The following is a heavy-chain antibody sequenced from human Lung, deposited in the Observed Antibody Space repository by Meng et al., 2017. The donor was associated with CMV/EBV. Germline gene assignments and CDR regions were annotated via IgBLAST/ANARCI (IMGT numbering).Heavy chain of an antibody. CDR1: EFTVRNTY. D-gene: IGHD6-13*01. Sequence: GESXKISCAASEFTVRNTYMNWVRRAPGKGLEWVSTIYIGDTTYYTDSVKGRFTISRDTSKNTLYLQMNSLRVEDTAVYYCARGLAADGIFDSWGQGTRVTVSS. CDR2: IYIGDTT. J-gene: IGHJ4*02. CDR3: ARGLAADGIFDS. V-gene: IGHV3-53*01.